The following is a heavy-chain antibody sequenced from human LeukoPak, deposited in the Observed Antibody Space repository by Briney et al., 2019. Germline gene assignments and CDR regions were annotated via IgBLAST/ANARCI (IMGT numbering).Heavy chain of an antibody. CDR2: ISAYNGNT. CDR1: GYRFTSYG. D-gene: IGHD3-3*01. Sequence: GASVKVSCKASGYRFTSYGITWVRQAPGQGLEWMGWISAYNGNTNYAQKLQGRVTMTTDTSTSTAYMELRSLRSDDTAVYYCATDRYDSWSGYYLYYYYGMDVWGQGTTVTVSS. J-gene: IGHJ6*02. CDR3: ATDRYDSWSGYYLYYYYGMDV. V-gene: IGHV1-18*01.